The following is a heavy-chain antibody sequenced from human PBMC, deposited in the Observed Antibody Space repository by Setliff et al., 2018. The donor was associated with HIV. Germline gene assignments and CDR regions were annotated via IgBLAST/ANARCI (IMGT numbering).Heavy chain of an antibody. J-gene: IGHJ6*03. CDR1: GGPLSGYF. Sequence: ASETLSLTCTVSGGPLSGYFWTWIRQTPDKGLEWIGDINHSGTTNYNLSLKSRTTLSLDTSKNQLSPKLTSVVAADTGLYFCARGRDASTWYLSHFYSYYYLVGWGNGSTVTVSS. V-gene: IGHV4-34*01. D-gene: IGHD6-13*01. CDR2: INHSGTT. CDR3: ARGRDASTWYLSHFYSYYYLVG.